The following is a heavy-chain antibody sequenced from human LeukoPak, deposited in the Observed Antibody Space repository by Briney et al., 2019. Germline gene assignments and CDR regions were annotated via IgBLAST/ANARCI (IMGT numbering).Heavy chain of an antibody. J-gene: IGHJ4*02. D-gene: IGHD3-10*01. Sequence: PSETLSLTCAVYGGSFSGYYWSWIRQPPGKGLEWIGEINHSGSTNYNPSLKSRVTISVDTSKNQFSLKLSSVTAADTAVYYCARHSRILLWFGDLRGNHYYFDYWGQGTLVTVSS. CDR3: ARHSRILLWFGDLRGNHYYFDY. V-gene: IGHV4-34*01. CDR2: INHSGST. CDR1: GGSFSGYY.